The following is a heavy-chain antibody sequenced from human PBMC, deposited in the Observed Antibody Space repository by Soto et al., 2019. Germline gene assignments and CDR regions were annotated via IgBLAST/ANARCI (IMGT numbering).Heavy chain of an antibody. J-gene: IGHJ4*02. CDR1: GGSISSGDYY. D-gene: IGHD3-10*01. Sequence: QVQLQESGPGLVKPSQTLSLTCTVSGGSISSGDYYWSWIRQPPGKGLEWIGYKYYSGSTYYNPSLKSRVTISVDTSKNQFSLKLTSVTAADTAVYYCARGDGYYGSGSFPVRVDNWGQGTLVTVSS. CDR3: ARGDGYYGSGSFPVRVDN. CDR2: KYYSGST. V-gene: IGHV4-30-4*01.